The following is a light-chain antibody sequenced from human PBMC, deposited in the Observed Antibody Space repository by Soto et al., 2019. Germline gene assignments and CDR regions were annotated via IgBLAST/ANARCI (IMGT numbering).Light chain of an antibody. CDR1: ISNIGAGYD. Sequence: QSVLTQPPSVSGAPGERVTIYCTGTISNIGAGYDVHWYQQLPGTAPRLLIYNHNNRPSGVPDRFSGSKSGTSASLAITGLQAEDEGDYFCQSFDSRLSPAHVVFGGGTKVTV. J-gene: IGLJ2*01. V-gene: IGLV1-40*01. CDR3: QSFDSRLSPAHVV. CDR2: NHN.